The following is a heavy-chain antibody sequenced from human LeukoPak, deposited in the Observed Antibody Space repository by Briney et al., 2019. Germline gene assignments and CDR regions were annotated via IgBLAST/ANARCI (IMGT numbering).Heavy chain of an antibody. CDR2: IKQDGTEK. CDR1: GFNLSTYW. D-gene: IGHD3-16*01. Sequence: GGSLRLSCEGSGFNLSTYWMSWVRQAPGKGLEWVANIKQDGTEKYYVDSVKGRFTISRDNANNSLYLQMNTLRGEDTAVYYCTRGGGGRYFDYWGQGALVSVSS. V-gene: IGHV3-7*04. CDR3: TRGGGGRYFDY. J-gene: IGHJ4*02.